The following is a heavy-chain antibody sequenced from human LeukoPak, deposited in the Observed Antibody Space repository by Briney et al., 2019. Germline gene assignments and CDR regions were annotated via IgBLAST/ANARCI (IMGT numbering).Heavy chain of an antibody. D-gene: IGHD3-22*01. Sequence: GGSLRLSCAASGFTFRSYAMSWVRQAPGKGLEWVANIKQDGSEKDYVDSVKGRFTISRDNAKNSLYLQMDTLRVEDTAAYFCARKGGYSSGYYYWGQGTLVTVSS. J-gene: IGHJ4*02. CDR3: ARKGGYSSGYYY. CDR1: GFTFRSYA. CDR2: IKQDGSEK. V-gene: IGHV3-7*01.